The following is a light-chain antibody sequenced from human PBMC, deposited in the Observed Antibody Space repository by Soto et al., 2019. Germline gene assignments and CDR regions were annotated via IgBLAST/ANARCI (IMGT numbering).Light chain of an antibody. V-gene: IGKV3-15*01. CDR1: QSVISN. Sequence: EMVMTQYPVTLSVSPGESATLSCRASQSVISNLAWYQQKPGRAPRLLIYGASTRATGIPDRFSGSGSGTEFTLTISSQQSGDFAVYYCQQYNRWPFTFGPGTKVDIK. CDR3: QQYNRWPFT. J-gene: IGKJ3*01. CDR2: GAS.